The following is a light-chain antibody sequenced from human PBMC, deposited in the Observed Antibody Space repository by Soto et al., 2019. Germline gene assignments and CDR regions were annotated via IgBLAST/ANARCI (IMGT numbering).Light chain of an antibody. CDR3: QQHQQWPMA. Sequence: EIVMTQSPGTLSVSPGERATLSCMAGQGVTTNFAWYHQKSGQSPSLLIYDVSIRATGVPARFSGSGSGANFTLTINALESEDSAVYYFQQHQQWPMAFGQGTRLELK. V-gene: IGKV3-15*01. J-gene: IGKJ5*01. CDR1: QGVTTN. CDR2: DVS.